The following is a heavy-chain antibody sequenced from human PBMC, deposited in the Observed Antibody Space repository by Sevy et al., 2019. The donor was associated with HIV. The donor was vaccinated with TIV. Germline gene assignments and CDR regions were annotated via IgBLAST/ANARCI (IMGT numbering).Heavy chain of an antibody. V-gene: IGHV1-18*01. CDR1: GYTFTSYG. Sequence: ASVKVSCKASGYTFTSYGISWVRQAPGQGLEWMGWISAYNGNTNYAQKPQGRVTMTTDTSTSTAYMELRSLRSDDTAVYYCARGRQVYSSSWYYPDQYYYYGMDVWGQGTTVTVSS. CDR3: ARGRQVYSSSWYYPDQYYYYGMDV. J-gene: IGHJ6*02. D-gene: IGHD6-13*01. CDR2: ISAYNGNT.